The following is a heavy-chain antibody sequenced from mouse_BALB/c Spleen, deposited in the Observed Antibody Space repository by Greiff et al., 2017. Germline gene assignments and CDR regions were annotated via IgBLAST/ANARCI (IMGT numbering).Heavy chain of an antibody. Sequence: EVKLMESGGGLVKPGGSLKLSCAASGFAFSSYDMSWVRQTPEKRLEWVAYISSGGGSTYYPDTVKGRFTISRDNAKNTLYLQMSSLRSEDTAMYYCARSGDFDVWGAGTTVTVSS. CDR1: GFAFSSYD. J-gene: IGHJ1*01. CDR3: ARSGDFDV. D-gene: IGHD3-1*01. CDR2: ISSGGGST. V-gene: IGHV5-12-1*01.